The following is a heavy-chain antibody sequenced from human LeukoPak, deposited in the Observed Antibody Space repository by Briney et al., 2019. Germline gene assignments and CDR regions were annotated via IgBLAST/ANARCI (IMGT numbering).Heavy chain of an antibody. CDR2: IYYSGST. Sequence: SETLSLTCTVSGGSISSSSYYWGWIRQPPGKGLEWIGSIYYSGSTYYDPSLKSRVTISVDTSKNQFSLKLSSVTAADTAVYYCVGGSGYLGAFDIWGQGTMVTVSS. J-gene: IGHJ3*02. D-gene: IGHD3-22*01. CDR1: GGSISSSSYY. V-gene: IGHV4-39*01. CDR3: VGGSGYLGAFDI.